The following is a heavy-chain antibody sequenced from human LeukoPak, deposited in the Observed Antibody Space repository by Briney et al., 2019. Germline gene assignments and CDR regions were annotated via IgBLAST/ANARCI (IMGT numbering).Heavy chain of an antibody. Sequence: SVKVSCKASGGTFSSYTISWVRQAPGHGLEWKGRIIPTLGIANYAQKFQGRVTITADKSTSTAYMELSSLRSEDTAVYYCARIFGGPDYWGQGTLVTVSS. CDR3: ARIFGGPDY. CDR2: IIPTLGIA. CDR1: GGTFSSYT. D-gene: IGHD3-3*01. J-gene: IGHJ4*02. V-gene: IGHV1-69*02.